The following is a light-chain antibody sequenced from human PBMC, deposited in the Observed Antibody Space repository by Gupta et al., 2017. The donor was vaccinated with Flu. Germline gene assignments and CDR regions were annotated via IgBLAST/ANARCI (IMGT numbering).Light chain of an antibody. CDR3: QVWDSRAWV. CDR1: NIGGRN. V-gene: IGLV3-9*01. CDR2: SDT. J-gene: IGLJ3*02. Sequence: SYELTQPLSVSVALGQTASITCGGNNIGGRNVHWYHQQPGQAPVLVVHSDTSRPSGIPERFSGSNSGNTATLTISRAQGGDEGVYYCQVWDSRAWVFGGGTKLTVL.